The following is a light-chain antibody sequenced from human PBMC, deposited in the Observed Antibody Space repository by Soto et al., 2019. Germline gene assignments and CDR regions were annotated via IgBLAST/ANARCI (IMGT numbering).Light chain of an antibody. CDR2: DTA. Sequence: EIVLTQSPGTLSLSPGERATLSCRTSQTLSSSFLAWYQQTPGQAPRLLIYDTATRAIDIPDRFSGSGSGTDFTLTISSLEPEDCAIYYCQQRQYWPPTTFGQGTRLEIK. J-gene: IGKJ5*01. CDR1: QTLSSSF. CDR3: QQRQYWPPTT. V-gene: IGKV3D-20*02.